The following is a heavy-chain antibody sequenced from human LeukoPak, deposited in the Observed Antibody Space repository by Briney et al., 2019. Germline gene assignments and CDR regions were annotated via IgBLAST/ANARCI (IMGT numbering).Heavy chain of an antibody. D-gene: IGHD6-13*01. J-gene: IGHJ4*02. V-gene: IGHV3-23*01. CDR1: GFTFSSYS. Sequence: GGSLRLSCAASGFTFSSYSMSWVRQAPGKGLEWVSAISGSGGSTYYAGSVKGRFTISRDNSKNTLYLQMNSLRAEDTAVYYCAKRAGSSWYEGFDYWGQGTLVTVSS. CDR3: AKRAGSSWYEGFDY. CDR2: ISGSGGST.